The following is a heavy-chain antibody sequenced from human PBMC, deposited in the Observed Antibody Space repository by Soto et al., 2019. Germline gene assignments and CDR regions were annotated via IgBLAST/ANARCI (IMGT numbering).Heavy chain of an antibody. D-gene: IGHD1-20*01. CDR1: GDSVSSNSAA. CDR2: TYYRSKWYN. J-gene: IGHJ4*02. V-gene: IGHV6-1*01. CDR3: ARDVFAWGGVTGPCFDY. Sequence: SQTLSLTCAISGDSVSSNSAAWNWIRQSPSRGLEWLGRTYYRSKWYNDYAVSVKSRITINPDTSKNQFSLQLNSVTPEDTAVYYCARDVFAWGGVTGPCFDYWGQGTLVTVSS.